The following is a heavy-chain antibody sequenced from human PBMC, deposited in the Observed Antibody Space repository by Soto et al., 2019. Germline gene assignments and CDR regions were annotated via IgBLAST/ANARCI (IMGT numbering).Heavy chain of an antibody. J-gene: IGHJ4*02. D-gene: IGHD6-19*01. CDR2: IYYRGST. Sequence: PSETLSLTCTVSGGSISSSSYYWGWIRQPPGKGLEWIGSIYYRGSTYYNPSLKSRVTISVDTSKNQFSLKLSSVTAADTAVYYCARPGDGVAGTFDYWGQGTLVTVSS. V-gene: IGHV4-39*01. CDR3: ARPGDGVAGTFDY. CDR1: GGSISSSSYY.